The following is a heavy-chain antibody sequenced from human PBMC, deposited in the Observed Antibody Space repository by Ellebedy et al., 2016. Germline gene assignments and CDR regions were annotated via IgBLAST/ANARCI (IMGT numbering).Heavy chain of an antibody. J-gene: IGHJ4*02. CDR1: GGSISSYY. V-gene: IGHV4-59*08. D-gene: IGHD3-22*01. Sequence: SETLSLTCTVSGGSISSYYWSWIRQPPGKGLEWIGYIYYSGSTNYNPSLKSRVTISVDTSKNQFSLKLSSVTAADTAVYYCARRHYDSSGYYHGLFDYWGQGTLVTVSS. CDR2: IYYSGST. CDR3: ARRHYDSSGYYHGLFDY.